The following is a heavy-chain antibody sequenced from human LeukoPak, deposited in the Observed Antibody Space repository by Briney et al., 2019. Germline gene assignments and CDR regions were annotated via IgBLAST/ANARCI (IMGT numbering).Heavy chain of an antibody. J-gene: IGHJ4*02. CDR1: GGSISSYY. D-gene: IGHD4-17*01. CDR3: AKDRSYGDSGDY. CDR2: ISGSGGST. V-gene: IGHV3-23*01. Sequence: PSETLSLTCTVSGGSISSYYWSWIRQPAGKGLEWVSAISGSGGSTYYADSVKGRFTISRDNSKNTLYLQMNSLRAEDTAVYYCAKDRSYGDSGDYWGQGTLVTVSS.